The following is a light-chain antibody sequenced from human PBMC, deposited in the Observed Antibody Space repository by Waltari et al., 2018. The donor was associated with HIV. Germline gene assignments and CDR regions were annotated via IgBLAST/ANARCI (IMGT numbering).Light chain of an antibody. Sequence: IVMTQSPASLPVSLGERATINCQSRQTLLYTSNNKKYLGWYQQKPGQSPKLLLYWASTRESGVPDRFRRSGSGTDFTLTITSLQPEDVAVYYCQQYYTTPYTFGQGTKLEI. V-gene: IGKV4-1*01. CDR1: QTLLYTSNNKKY. J-gene: IGKJ2*01. CDR3: QQYYTTPYT. CDR2: WAS.